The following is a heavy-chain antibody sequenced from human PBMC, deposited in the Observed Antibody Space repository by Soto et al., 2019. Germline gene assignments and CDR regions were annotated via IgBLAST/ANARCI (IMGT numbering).Heavy chain of an antibody. CDR1: GFTFADYT. CDR3: TRVGKFDY. D-gene: IGHD1-26*01. V-gene: IGHV3-49*04. CDR2: IRSEANGGTT. Sequence: GGSLRLSCTGSGFTFADYTMSWVRQAPGKGLEWVGLIRSEANGGTTHYAASVHGGFIISRDDSRGIAFLQMNNLKSEDIAVYYCTRVGKFDYWGQGTLVTVSS. J-gene: IGHJ4*02.